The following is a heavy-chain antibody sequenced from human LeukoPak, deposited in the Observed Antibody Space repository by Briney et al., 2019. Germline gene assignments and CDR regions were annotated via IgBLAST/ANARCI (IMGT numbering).Heavy chain of an antibody. J-gene: IGHJ4*02. V-gene: IGHV3-7*01. D-gene: IGHD4-11*01. CDR2: IYQDGSAK. Sequence: GGSLRLSCAASGFTFSTYWMTWVRQAPGKGLEWVAHIYQDGSAKNYVDSLKGRFTISRDNAKNSLFLQMNSLRADDTAVYYCARATTIAPETLDYWGQGTLVTVSS. CDR1: GFTFSTYW. CDR3: ARATTIAPETLDY.